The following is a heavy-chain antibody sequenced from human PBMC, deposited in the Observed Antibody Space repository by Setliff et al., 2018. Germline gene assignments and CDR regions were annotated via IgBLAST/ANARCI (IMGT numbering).Heavy chain of an antibody. CDR2: ISGSGGST. Sequence: PGGSLRLSCAASGFTFSSYGMSWVRQAPGKGLEWVSAISGSGGSTYFADSVKGRFTISRDNSKNTLYLQMNSLRAEDTAVYYCAKVNNRFWSGYYPYYYAMDVWGQGTTVTVSS. CDR3: AKVNNRFWSGYYPYYYAMDV. V-gene: IGHV3-23*01. D-gene: IGHD3-3*01. CDR1: GFTFSSYG. J-gene: IGHJ6*02.